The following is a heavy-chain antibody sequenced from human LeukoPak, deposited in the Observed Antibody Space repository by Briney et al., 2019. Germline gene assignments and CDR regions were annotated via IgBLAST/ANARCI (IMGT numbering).Heavy chain of an antibody. D-gene: IGHD7-27*01. J-gene: IGHJ4*02. CDR2: MSPNSGDT. CDR1: GYTFTTHD. Sequence: ATVKVSCKASGYTFTTHDINWVRQATGQGLEWLGWMSPNSGDTGYAQKFQGRVTMTSDSSISTAYMELSSLRSEDTAIYYCVRTPPNWGFDYWGQGTLVTVSS. CDR3: VRTPPNWGFDY. V-gene: IGHV1-8*01.